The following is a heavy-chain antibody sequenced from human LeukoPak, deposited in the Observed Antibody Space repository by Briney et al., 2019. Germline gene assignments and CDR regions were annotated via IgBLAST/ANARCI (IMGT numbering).Heavy chain of an antibody. CDR2: IYYSGST. D-gene: IGHD3-22*01. Sequence: PSETLSHTCSGSGGSISSSSYYWGWIRQPPGKGLEWIGSIYYSGSTYYNPSLKSRVTISVDTSKNQFSLKLSSVTAADTAVYYCAREVNADDSRANWFDPWGQGTLVTVSS. CDR1: GGSISSSSYY. V-gene: IGHV4-39*07. J-gene: IGHJ5*02. CDR3: AREVNADDSRANWFDP.